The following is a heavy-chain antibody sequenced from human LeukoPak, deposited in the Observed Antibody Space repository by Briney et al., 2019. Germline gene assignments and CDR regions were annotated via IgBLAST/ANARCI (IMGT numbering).Heavy chain of an antibody. J-gene: IGHJ4*02. CDR2: ISAYNGNT. CDR1: GGTFSSYA. Sequence: ASVKVSCKASGGTFSSYAISWVRQAPGQGLEWMGWISAYNGNTNYAQKLQGRVTMTTDTSTSTAYMELRSLRSDDTAVYYCARDTYDYVWGSSSVYFDYWGQGTLVTVSS. V-gene: IGHV1-18*01. D-gene: IGHD3-16*01. CDR3: ARDTYDYVWGSSSVYFDY.